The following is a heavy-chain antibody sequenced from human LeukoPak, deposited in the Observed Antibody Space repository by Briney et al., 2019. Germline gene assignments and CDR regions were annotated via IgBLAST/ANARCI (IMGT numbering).Heavy chain of an antibody. CDR2: IIPIFGTA. Sequence: GAPVKVSCKASGGTFSSYAISWVRQAPGQGLEWMGGIIPIFGTANYAQKFQGRVTITADESTSTAYMELSSLRSEDTAVYYCAREDGGPFDYWGQGTLVTVSS. CDR1: GGTFSSYA. CDR3: AREDGGPFDY. D-gene: IGHD3-10*01. V-gene: IGHV1-69*13. J-gene: IGHJ4*02.